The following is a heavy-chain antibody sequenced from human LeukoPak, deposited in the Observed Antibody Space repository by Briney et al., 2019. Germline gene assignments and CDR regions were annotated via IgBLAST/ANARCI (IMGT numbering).Heavy chain of an antibody. J-gene: IGHJ4*02. V-gene: IGHV4-39*07. D-gene: IGHD4-23*01. Sequence: SETLSLTCTVSGDSISSSSYYWGWIRQPPGKGLEWIGYIYHSGSTYYNPSLKSRVTISVDRSKNQFSLKLSSVTAADTAVYYCARGSGGPPPGYWGQGTLVTDSS. CDR2: IYHSGST. CDR1: GDSISSSSYY. CDR3: ARGSGGPPPGY.